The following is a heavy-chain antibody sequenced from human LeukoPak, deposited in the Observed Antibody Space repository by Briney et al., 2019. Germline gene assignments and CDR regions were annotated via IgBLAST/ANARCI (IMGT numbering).Heavy chain of an antibody. CDR1: GGSISSGGYY. Sequence: SETLSLTCTVSGGSISSGGYYWSWIRQPPGKGLEWIGYIYHSGSTYYNPSLKSRVTISVDRSKNQFSLKLSSVTAADTAVYYCARVTYSGSYYGGGYFDYWGQGTLVTVSS. CDR3: ARVTYSGSYYGGGYFDY. CDR2: IYHSGST. V-gene: IGHV4-30-2*01. D-gene: IGHD1-26*01. J-gene: IGHJ4*02.